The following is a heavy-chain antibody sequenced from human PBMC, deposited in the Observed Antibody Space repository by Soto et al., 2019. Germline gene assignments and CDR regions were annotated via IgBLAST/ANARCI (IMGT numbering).Heavy chain of an antibody. CDR1: GYSFTSYW. D-gene: IGHD2-2*01. V-gene: IGHV5-10-1*01. CDR2: IDPSDSYT. Sequence: GESMKISCKGSGYSFTSYWISWVRQMPGKGLEWMGRIDPSDSYTNYSPSFQGHVTISADKSISTAYLQWSSLKASDTAMYYCARHPSDIVVVPAAKGDYYYYGMDVWGQGTTVTVS. J-gene: IGHJ6*02. CDR3: ARHPSDIVVVPAAKGDYYYYGMDV.